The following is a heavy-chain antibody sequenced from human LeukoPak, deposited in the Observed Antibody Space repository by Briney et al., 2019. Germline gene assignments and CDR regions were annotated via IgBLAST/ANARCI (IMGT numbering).Heavy chain of an antibody. Sequence: SETLSLTCTVSGGSISSSSYYWGWIRQPPGRGLGWIGSIYYSGSTYYNPSLKSRVTISVDTSKNQFSLKLSSVTAADTAVYYCARDTRWNWKDYYYYLDVWGKGTTVTVSS. J-gene: IGHJ6*03. CDR2: IYYSGST. D-gene: IGHD1-1*01. CDR1: GGSISSSSYY. V-gene: IGHV4-39*07. CDR3: ARDTRWNWKDYYYYLDV.